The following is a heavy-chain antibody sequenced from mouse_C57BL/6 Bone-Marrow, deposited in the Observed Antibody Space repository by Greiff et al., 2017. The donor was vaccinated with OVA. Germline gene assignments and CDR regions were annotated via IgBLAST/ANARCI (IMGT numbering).Heavy chain of an antibody. V-gene: IGHV1-55*01. CDR2: IYPGSGST. J-gene: IGHJ3*01. CDR1: GYTFTSYW. D-gene: IGHD1-1*01. CDR3: ASQGGYDGSSAWFAY. Sequence: QVQLQQPGAELVKPGASVKMSCKASGYTFTSYWITWVKQRPGQGLEWIGDIYPGSGSTNYNEKFKSKATLTVDTSSSTAYMQLSSLTSEDSAVYYGASQGGYDGSSAWFAYWGQGTLVTVSA.